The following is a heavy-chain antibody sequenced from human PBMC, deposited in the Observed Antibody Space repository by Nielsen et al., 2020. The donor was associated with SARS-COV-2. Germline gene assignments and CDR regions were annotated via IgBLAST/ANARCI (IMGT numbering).Heavy chain of an antibody. D-gene: IGHD3-10*01. CDR1: GFTVSSNY. V-gene: IGHV3-53*01. CDR2: IYSGGST. CDR3: ARGAPRITMVRGNYFDY. J-gene: IGHJ4*02. Sequence: GESLKISYAASGFTVSSNYMSWVRQAPGKGLEWVSVIYSGGSTYYADSVKGRFTISRDNAKNSLYLQMNSLRAEDTAVYYCARGAPRITMVRGNYFDYWGQGTLVTVSS.